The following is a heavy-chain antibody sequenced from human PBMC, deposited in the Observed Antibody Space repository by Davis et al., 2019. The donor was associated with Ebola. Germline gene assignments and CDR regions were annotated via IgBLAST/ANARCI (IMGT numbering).Heavy chain of an antibody. Sequence: MPSETLSLTCTVSGGSVNSGSYYWTWMRQPPGKGLEWIGNIYYSGSTEYSPSLKSRVSMSVDTSKNQFSLRLTSVTAADTAVYYCARKGVSGELDYWGQGTLVIVSS. CDR1: GGSVNSGSYY. CDR3: ARKGVSGELDY. J-gene: IGHJ4*02. CDR2: IYYSGST. D-gene: IGHD3-10*01. V-gene: IGHV4-61*01.